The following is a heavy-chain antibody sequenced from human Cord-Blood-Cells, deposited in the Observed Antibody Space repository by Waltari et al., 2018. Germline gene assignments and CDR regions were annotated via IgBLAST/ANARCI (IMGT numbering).Heavy chain of an antibody. D-gene: IGHD6-13*01. CDR3: ASRDIGSSWQLFDY. J-gene: IGHJ4*02. CDR2: IYYSGST. Sequence: QLQLQESGPGLVKPSETLSLTCTVPGGSISSSSYYWGWIRQPPGKGLEWIGSIYYSGSTYYNPSLKSRVTISVDTSKNQFSLKLSSVTAADTAVYYCASRDIGSSWQLFDYWGQGTLVTVSS. CDR1: GGSISSSSYY. V-gene: IGHV4-39*01.